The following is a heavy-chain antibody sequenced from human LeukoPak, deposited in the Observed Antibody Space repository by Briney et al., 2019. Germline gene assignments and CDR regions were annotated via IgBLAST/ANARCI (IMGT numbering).Heavy chain of an antibody. J-gene: IGHJ5*02. CDR3: AKGGQDFDFWRFDL. V-gene: IGHV3-23*01. CDR2: ISDTGGRI. Sequence: GGSLRLSCASSGFSFSDSAVSWVRHSPGEGLKWVSSISDTGGRIYYADSVKGRFTITRDNSRNTVNLQMNGLRADDTARYFCAKGGQDFDFWRFDLWGQGILVIVSS. CDR1: GFSFSDSA. D-gene: IGHD3-3*01.